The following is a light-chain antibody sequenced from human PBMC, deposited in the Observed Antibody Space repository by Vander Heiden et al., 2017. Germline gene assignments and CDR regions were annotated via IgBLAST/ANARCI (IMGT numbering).Light chain of an antibody. CDR2: QDS. Sequence: SYELTQPPSVSVSHGQTARTTCSGDKLGDKYACWYQQKPGQSPVLVIYQDSKRPSGIPERFSGSNSGNTATLTISGTQAMDEADYYCQAWDSSTAVVFGGGTKLTVL. CDR1: KLGDKY. V-gene: IGLV3-1*01. J-gene: IGLJ2*01. CDR3: QAWDSSTAVV.